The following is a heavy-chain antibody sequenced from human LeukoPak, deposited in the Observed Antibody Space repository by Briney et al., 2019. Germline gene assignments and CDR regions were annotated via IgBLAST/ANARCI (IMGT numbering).Heavy chain of an antibody. J-gene: IGHJ4*02. V-gene: IGHV3-9*01. D-gene: IGHD3-10*01. CDR2: ISWNSGSI. Sequence: GGSLRLSCAASGFTFDDYAMHWVRQAPGKGLEWVSGISWNSGSIGYADSVKGRVTISRDNAKNSLYLQMNSLRAEDTAIYYCARDAYYSKYDYWGQGTVVTVSS. CDR1: GFTFDDYA. CDR3: ARDAYYSKYDY.